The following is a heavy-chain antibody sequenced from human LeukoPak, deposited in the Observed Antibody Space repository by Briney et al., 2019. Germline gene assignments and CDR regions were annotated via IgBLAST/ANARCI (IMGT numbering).Heavy chain of an antibody. J-gene: IGHJ1*01. D-gene: IGHD3-3*01. CDR3: VCAVDFWSGSPWYFQH. CDR1: GGSISSSNW. V-gene: IGHV4-4*02. CDR2: IYYSGST. Sequence: PSETLSLTCAISGGSISSSNWWTWVRQPPGKGLEWIGYIYYSGSTNYNPSLKSRVIISVDTSKNQFSLKLSSVTAADTAVYYCVCAVDFWSGSPWYFQHWGQGTLVTVSS.